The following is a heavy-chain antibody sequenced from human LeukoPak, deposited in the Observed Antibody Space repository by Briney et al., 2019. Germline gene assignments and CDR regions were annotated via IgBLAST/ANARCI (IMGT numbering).Heavy chain of an antibody. V-gene: IGHV3-23*01. J-gene: IGHJ6*03. D-gene: IGHD1-1*01. CDR2: ISGSGGST. CDR1: GFSFSSYA. Sequence: PGGSLRLSCAASGFSFSSYAMSWVRQAPGKWLEWGSAISGSGGSTYYADSVKGRFTISRDNSKNTLYLQMNSLSAEDTAVYYCARQGDDRGTYYYYYMDVWGKGTTVTVSS. CDR3: ARQGDDRGTYYYYYMDV.